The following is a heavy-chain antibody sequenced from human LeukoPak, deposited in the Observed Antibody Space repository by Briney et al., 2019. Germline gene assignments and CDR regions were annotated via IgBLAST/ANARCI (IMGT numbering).Heavy chain of an antibody. CDR1: GFTFSGSA. CDR2: IRSKANSYAT. Sequence: GGSLRLSCAASGFTFSGSAMHWVRQASGKGLEWVGRIRSKANSYATAYAASVKGRFTISRDDSKNTADLQMNSLKTEDTAVYYCTSQGGAPGDYWGQGTLVTVSS. D-gene: IGHD3-16*01. J-gene: IGHJ4*02. CDR3: TSQGGAPGDY. V-gene: IGHV3-73*01.